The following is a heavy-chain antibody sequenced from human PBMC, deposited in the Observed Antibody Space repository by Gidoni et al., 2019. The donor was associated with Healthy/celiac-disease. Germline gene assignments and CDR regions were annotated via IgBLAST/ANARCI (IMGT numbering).Heavy chain of an antibody. V-gene: IGHV1-46*01. CDR2: INPSGGST. CDR1: GYTFTSYY. D-gene: IGHD3-3*01. J-gene: IGHJ5*02. CDR3: ARGITIFGVGGWFDP. Sequence: QVQLVQSGAEVQKPGASVKVSYKASGYTFTSYYMHWVRQAPGQGLAWMGIINPSGGSTSYAQKFQGRVTMTRDTSTSTVYMELSSLRSEDTAVYYCARGITIFGVGGWFDPWGQGTLVTVSS.